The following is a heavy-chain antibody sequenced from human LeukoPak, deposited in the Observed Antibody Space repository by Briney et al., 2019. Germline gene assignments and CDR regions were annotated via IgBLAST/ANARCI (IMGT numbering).Heavy chain of an antibody. CDR2: INHSGST. Sequence: PSETLSLTCAVYGGSFSGYYWSWIRQPPGKGLEWIGEINHSGSTNYNPSLKSRVTISVDTSRNQISLKLSSVTAADTAVYYCARGRRLAYCGGDCYPRPFDYWGQGTLVTVSS. V-gene: IGHV4-34*01. J-gene: IGHJ4*02. D-gene: IGHD2-21*02. CDR3: ARGRRLAYCGGDCYPRPFDY. CDR1: GGSFSGYY.